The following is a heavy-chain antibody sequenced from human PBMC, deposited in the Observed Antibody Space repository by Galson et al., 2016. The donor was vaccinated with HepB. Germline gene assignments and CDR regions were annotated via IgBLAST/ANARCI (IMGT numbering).Heavy chain of an antibody. V-gene: IGHV1-46*01. D-gene: IGHD6-6*01. J-gene: IGHJ5*02. CDR1: FTNYF. CDR3: ARRGSARPYNWFDP. Sequence: FTNYFVHWVRQAPGQGLEWMGIINPSGNSRKYASRFQGRVTMTSDTSTNTVYMELTSLRSEDTAIYYCARRGSARPYNWFDPWGQGTLVTVSS. CDR2: INPSGNSR.